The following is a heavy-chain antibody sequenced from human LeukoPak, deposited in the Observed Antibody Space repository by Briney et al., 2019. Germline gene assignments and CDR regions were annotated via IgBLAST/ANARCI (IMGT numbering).Heavy chain of an antibody. Sequence: GGSLRLSCAASGFTFSNYWMSWVRQAPGKGLEWVANINQDGSDKYYVDFVKGRFSISRDNARNSLYLQMNSLRAEDTAVYYCARGRPEPMRGQGTMVTVSS. CDR2: INQDGSDK. D-gene: IGHD1-14*01. CDR3: ARGRPEPM. CDR1: GFTFSNYW. J-gene: IGHJ3*01. V-gene: IGHV3-7*01.